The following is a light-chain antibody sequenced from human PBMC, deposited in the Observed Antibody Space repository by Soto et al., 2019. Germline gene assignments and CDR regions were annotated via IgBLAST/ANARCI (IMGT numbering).Light chain of an antibody. V-gene: IGKV3-15*01. Sequence: VVLTQSPATLSLSQGDRATLSCRASQSVSSNLAWYQQKPGQAPRLLIYGASTRATGIPARFSGSGSGTDFTLTISCLQSEDFATYYCQQYYSYPPTFGQGTRLEIK. CDR1: QSVSSN. J-gene: IGKJ5*01. CDR2: GAS. CDR3: QQYYSYPPT.